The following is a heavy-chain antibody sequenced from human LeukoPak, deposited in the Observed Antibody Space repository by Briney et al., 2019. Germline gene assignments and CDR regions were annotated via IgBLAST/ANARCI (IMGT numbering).Heavy chain of an antibody. CDR3: ARSGKIYFDWLLDY. V-gene: IGHV3-7*01. CDR2: IKHDGSEK. D-gene: IGHD3-9*01. J-gene: IGHJ4*02. Sequence: GGSLRLSCAASGFTFSDYWMSWVRQSPGKGLEWVANIKHDGSEKYYVDSVKGRFTISWDNAKKSLYLQMNSLRAEDTAVYYCARSGKIYFDWLLDYWGQGTLVTVSS. CDR1: GFTFSDYW.